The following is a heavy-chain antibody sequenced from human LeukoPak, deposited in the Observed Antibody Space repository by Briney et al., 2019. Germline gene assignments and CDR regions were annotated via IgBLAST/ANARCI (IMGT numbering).Heavy chain of an antibody. Sequence: GSLRLSCAASRFTFTRHAMSWVRPAPGKGLEWVSTTGLESVHTLCADSVQGRFTVSRDNSRNTLDLQMDNLTVDDTAIYYCVRGDDIGKHPTRAYYFDIWGQGTLVSVSS. CDR3: VRGDDIGKHPTRAYYFDI. V-gene: IGHV3-23*01. J-gene: IGHJ4*02. CDR2: TGLESVHT. CDR1: RFTFTRHA. D-gene: IGHD3-10*01.